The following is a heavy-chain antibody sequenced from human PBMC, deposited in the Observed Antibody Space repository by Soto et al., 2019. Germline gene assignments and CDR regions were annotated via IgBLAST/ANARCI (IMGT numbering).Heavy chain of an antibody. CDR3: AQDDWSYGVPLDT. CDR2: ISSDSTYT. D-gene: IGHD3-16*01. CDR1: GFTFPCSS. J-gene: IGHJ4*02. V-gene: IGHV3-21*04. Sequence: VGSLRISCASSGFTFPCSSMNWVRQAPGKGLEWVSSISSDSTYTYYADSVKGRFTISRDNSKNTLYLQMNSLRAEDTALYYCAQDDWSYGVPLDTWGRGTLVTVSS.